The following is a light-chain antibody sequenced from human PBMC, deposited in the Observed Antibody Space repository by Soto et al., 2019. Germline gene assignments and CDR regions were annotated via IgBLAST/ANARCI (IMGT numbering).Light chain of an antibody. CDR2: GAS. J-gene: IGKJ2*01. V-gene: IGKV3-20*01. Sequence: ENVLTQSPGTLSLSPGERATLSCRASQSVTSNFLAWYQQKPGQAPRLLIYGASTRAAGVPDRFSGSGSGIDFTLTITGLEPEDFAVYYCQQYGRSPLLYTFGQGTKL. CDR1: QSVTSNF. CDR3: QQYGRSPLLYT.